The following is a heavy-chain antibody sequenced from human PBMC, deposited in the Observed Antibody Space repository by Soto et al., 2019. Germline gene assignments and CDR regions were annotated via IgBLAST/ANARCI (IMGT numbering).Heavy chain of an antibody. CDR2: IIPILGIA. CDR1: GGTFSSYT. V-gene: IGHV1-69*02. Sequence: QVQLVQSGAEVKKPGSSVKVSCKASGGTFSSYTISWVRQAPGQGLEWMGRIIPILGIANDAQKFQGRVTMTSDKCSNIAYMELSSLRAEDTSVYFCARSTLSVVTANSWFDPLGQGTLVTIS. J-gene: IGHJ5*02. D-gene: IGHD2-21*02. CDR3: ARSTLSVVTANSWFDP.